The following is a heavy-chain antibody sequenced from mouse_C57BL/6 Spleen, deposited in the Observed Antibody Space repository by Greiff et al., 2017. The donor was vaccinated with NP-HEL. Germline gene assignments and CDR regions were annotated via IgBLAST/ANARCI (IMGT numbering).Heavy chain of an antibody. CDR3: ARRNYDYFYAMDY. CDR2: IDPSDSET. CDR1: GYTFTSYW. D-gene: IGHD2-4*01. J-gene: IGHJ4*01. V-gene: IGHV1-52*01. Sequence: QVQLQQPGAELVRPGSSVKLSCKASGYTFTSYWMHWVKQRPIQGLEWIGNIDPSDSETHYNQKFKDKATLTVDKSSSTAYMQLSSLTSDDSAVYYCARRNYDYFYAMDYWCQGTSVTVSS.